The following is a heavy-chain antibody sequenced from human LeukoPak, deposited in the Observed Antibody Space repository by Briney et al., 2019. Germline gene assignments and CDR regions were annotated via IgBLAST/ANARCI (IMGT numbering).Heavy chain of an antibody. V-gene: IGHV4-39*01. CDR3: ARQTGSGLFILP. CDR1: GVSISSNTYY. Sequence: SSETLSLTCTVSGVSISSNTYYWGWIRQPPGKGLEWTGTIYYSGNTYYNASLKSQVSISIDTSKNQFSLRLTSVTAADTAVYYCARQTGSGLFILPGGQGTLVTVSS. J-gene: IGHJ4*02. D-gene: IGHD3/OR15-3a*01. CDR2: IYYSGNT.